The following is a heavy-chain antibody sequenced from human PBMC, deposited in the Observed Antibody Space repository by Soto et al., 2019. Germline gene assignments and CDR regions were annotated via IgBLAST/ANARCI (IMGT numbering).Heavy chain of an antibody. Sequence: QVQLQESGPGLVKPSQTLSLTCTVSGGSISRGGYYWSWIRQHPGKGLEWIGYVYYSGSTYYNPSLKSRVTLSVDTSKNQFSLKLRSVTAADTAVYYCARDSYDFWSGYSYYYYMDVWGKGTTVTVSS. V-gene: IGHV4-31*03. CDR3: ARDSYDFWSGYSYYYYMDV. D-gene: IGHD3-3*01. CDR2: VYYSGST. J-gene: IGHJ6*03. CDR1: GGSISRGGYY.